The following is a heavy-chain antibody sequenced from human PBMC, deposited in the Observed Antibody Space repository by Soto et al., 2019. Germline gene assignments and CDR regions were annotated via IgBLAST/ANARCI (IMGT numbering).Heavy chain of an antibody. CDR1: GGSISSGGYY. CDR3: ARAIVLMVYGFDY. D-gene: IGHD2-8*01. V-gene: IGHV4-31*03. J-gene: IGHJ4*02. CDR2: IYYSGST. Sequence: SETLSLTCTVSGGSISSGGYYWSWIRQHPGKGLEWIGYIYYSGSTYYNPSLKSRVTISVDTSKNQFSLKLCSVTAADTAVYYCARAIVLMVYGFDYWGQGTLVTVSS.